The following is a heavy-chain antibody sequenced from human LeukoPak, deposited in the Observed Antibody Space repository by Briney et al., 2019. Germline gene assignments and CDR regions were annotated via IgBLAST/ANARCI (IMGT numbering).Heavy chain of an antibody. V-gene: IGHV3-9*01. Sequence: PGRSLRLSCAASGFTFDDYAMHWVRQAPGKGLEWVSGISWNSGSIGYADSVKGRFTISRDNAKNSLYLQMNSLRAEDTALYYCAKGLDIVVVASSFDLWGRGTLVNVSS. CDR2: ISWNSGSI. CDR1: GFTFDDYA. J-gene: IGHJ2*01. CDR3: AKGLDIVVVASSFDL. D-gene: IGHD2-2*03.